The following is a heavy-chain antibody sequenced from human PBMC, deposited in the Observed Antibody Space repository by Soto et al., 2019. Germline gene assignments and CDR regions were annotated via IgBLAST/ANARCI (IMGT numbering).Heavy chain of an antibody. CDR3: ATSTAAAAPAYYYYGMDV. J-gene: IGHJ6*02. CDR1: GYTFTSYG. D-gene: IGHD6-25*01. CDR2: ISAYNGNT. Sequence: ASVKVSCKASGYTFTSYGISWVRQAPGQGLEWMGWISAYNGNTNYAQKLQGRVTMTTDTSTSTAYMELRSLRSDDTAVYYCATSTAAAAPAYYYYGMDVWGQGTTVTVSS. V-gene: IGHV1-18*04.